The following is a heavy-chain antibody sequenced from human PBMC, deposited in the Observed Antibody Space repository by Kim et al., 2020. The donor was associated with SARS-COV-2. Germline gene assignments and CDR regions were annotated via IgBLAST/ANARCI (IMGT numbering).Heavy chain of an antibody. CDR1: GYTFTKYA. CDR2: INTDSGNP. V-gene: IGHV7-4-1*02. Sequence: ASVKVSCRASGYTFTKYAITWLRQAPGQGPEWMGWINTDSGNPTYAQGFTGRFVFPLDTSVSTAYLQISSLRAEDTALYFCVRGIWETYRFIDYWCQGTL. J-gene: IGHJ4*02. CDR3: VRGIWETYRFIDY. D-gene: IGHD3-16*02.